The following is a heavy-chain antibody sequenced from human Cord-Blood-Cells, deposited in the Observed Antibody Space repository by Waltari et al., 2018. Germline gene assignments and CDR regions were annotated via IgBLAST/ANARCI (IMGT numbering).Heavy chain of an antibody. J-gene: IGHJ4*02. CDR3: AKAADFWSGYYTKSSFDY. CDR1: GFTFSSYA. Sequence: EAQLVESGGGLVQPGGSLRLSCAASGFTFSSYAISWVRQAPGKGLEWVSAISGSGGSTYYADSVKGRFTISRDNSKNTLYLQMNSLRAEDTAVYYCAKAADFWSGYYTKSSFDYWGQGTLVTVSS. D-gene: IGHD3-3*01. CDR2: ISGSGGST. V-gene: IGHV3-23*04.